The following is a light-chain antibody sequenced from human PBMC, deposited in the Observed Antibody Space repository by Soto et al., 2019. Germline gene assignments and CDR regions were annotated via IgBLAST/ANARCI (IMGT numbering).Light chain of an antibody. CDR1: KSDIGVYDF. CDR3: KSYAGSNTYV. J-gene: IGLJ1*01. Sequence: QSALTQPPSASGSPGQSVTISCTGTKSDIGVYDFVSWYQHHPGKAPRLIIYEVVQWPSGVPDRFSGSKSGNTASLTVSGLQAADEADYFCKSYAGSNTYVFXSGTKVTVL. V-gene: IGLV2-8*01. CDR2: EVV.